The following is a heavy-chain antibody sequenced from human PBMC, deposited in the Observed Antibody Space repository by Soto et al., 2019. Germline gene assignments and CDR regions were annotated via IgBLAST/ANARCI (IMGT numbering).Heavy chain of an antibody. CDR1: GFTFSTYI. D-gene: IGHD4-17*01. J-gene: IGHJ3*02. CDR3: AKDREGATVTTNAFDI. V-gene: IGHV3-21*04. CDR2: ISSSSTYI. Sequence: PGGSLRLSCAASGFTFSTYIMNWVRQAPGKGLEWVSSISSSSTYIYYADSVKGRFTISRDNAKNSLYLQMNSLRAEDTSVYYCAKDREGATVTTNAFDIWGQGTMVTVSS.